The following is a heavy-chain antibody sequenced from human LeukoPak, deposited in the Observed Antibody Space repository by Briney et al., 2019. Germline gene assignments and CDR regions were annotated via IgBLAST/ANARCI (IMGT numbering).Heavy chain of an antibody. D-gene: IGHD3-22*01. CDR2: ISYDGSNK. CDR1: GFTFSSYA. V-gene: IGHV3-30*18. J-gene: IGHJ4*02. CDR3: AKDGDYDSSGYYGDY. Sequence: PGGSLRLSCAASGFTFSSYAMSWVRQAPGKGLEWVAVISYDGSNKYYADSVKGRFTISRDNSKSTLYLQMNSLRAEDTAVYYCAKDGDYDSSGYYGDYWGQGTLVTVSS.